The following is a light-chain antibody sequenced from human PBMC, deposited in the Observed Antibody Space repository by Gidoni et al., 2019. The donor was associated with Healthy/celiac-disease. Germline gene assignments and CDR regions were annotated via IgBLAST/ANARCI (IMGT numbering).Light chain of an antibody. CDR3: SSYTSSSTRV. J-gene: IGLJ3*02. Sequence: QSALTQPASVSGSPGQSITISCTGTSSDVGGYNYVSWYQPHPGKAPKLMIYDVSNRPSGVSNRFSGSKSGNTASQTISGLQAEDEADYYCSSYTSSSTRVFGGGTKLTVL. V-gene: IGLV2-14*03. CDR2: DVS. CDR1: SSDVGGYNY.